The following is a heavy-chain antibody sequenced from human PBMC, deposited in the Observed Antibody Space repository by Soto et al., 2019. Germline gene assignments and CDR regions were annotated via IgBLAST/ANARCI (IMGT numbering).Heavy chain of an antibody. J-gene: IGHJ4*02. CDR3: SIEPDY. CDR2: IRSKAYTYAT. V-gene: IGHV3-73*02. CDR1: GFTFSGST. Sequence: EVQLVESGGGLVQPGGSLKLSCAASGFTFSGSTVHWVRQASGKGLEWVARIRSKAYTYATAYAASVKDRFTISRDDSVNTAYLQMNSLETEDTGVYYCSIEPDYWGQGALVTVSS.